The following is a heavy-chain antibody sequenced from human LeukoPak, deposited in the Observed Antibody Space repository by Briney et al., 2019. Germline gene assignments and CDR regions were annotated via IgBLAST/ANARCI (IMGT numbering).Heavy chain of an antibody. CDR1: GFTFSSYG. Sequence: GGSLRLSCAASGFTFSSYGMHWVRQAPGKGLEWVAFIRYDGSNEYYADSVKGRFTISRDNSKNTLYLQMNSLRAEDTAVYYCAKDVTVTFDYWGQGTLVTVSS. CDR2: IRYDGSNE. J-gene: IGHJ4*02. V-gene: IGHV3-30*02. CDR3: AKDVTVTFDY. D-gene: IGHD4-17*01.